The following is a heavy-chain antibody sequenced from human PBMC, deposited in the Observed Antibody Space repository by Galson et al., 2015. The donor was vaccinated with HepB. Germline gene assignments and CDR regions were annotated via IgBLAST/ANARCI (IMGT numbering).Heavy chain of an antibody. V-gene: IGHV1-3*01. Sequence: SVKVSCKASGYTFTSYTMHWVRQAPGQRLECMGWINAGNGITKYSQKFQGRVTITRDISASTAYMELSSLRSEDTAVYYCARVGGYFYGMDVWGQGTTVTVSS. CDR2: INAGNGIT. J-gene: IGHJ6*02. D-gene: IGHD3-16*01. CDR3: ARVGGYFYGMDV. CDR1: GYTFTSYT.